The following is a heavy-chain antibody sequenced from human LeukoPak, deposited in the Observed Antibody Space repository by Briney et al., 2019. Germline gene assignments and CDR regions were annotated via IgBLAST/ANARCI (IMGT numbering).Heavy chain of an antibody. CDR1: GFTFSTYA. J-gene: IGHJ6*03. CDR3: AKVGSGTVYYYYMDV. CDR2: ISGSGGST. D-gene: IGHD6-13*01. V-gene: IGHV3-23*01. Sequence: GGSLRLSCAASGFTFSTYAMSWVRQAPGKGLEWVSAISGSGGSTYYADSVKGRFTISRDNSKNTLYLQMNSLRAEDTAVYYCAKVGSGTVYYYYMDVWGKGTTVTVSS.